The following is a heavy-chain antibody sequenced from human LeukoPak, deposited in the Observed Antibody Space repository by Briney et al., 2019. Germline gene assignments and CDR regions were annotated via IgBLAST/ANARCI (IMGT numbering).Heavy chain of an antibody. CDR3: AKGYYGSGSYYDY. Sequence: PGGSLRLSCAASGFTFSSYAMSWVRQAPGKGLEWVSGISWNSGSIGYADSVKGRFTISRDNAKNSLYLQMNSLRAEDTALYYCAKGYYGSGSYYDYWGQGTLVTVSS. J-gene: IGHJ4*02. CDR1: GFTFSSYA. D-gene: IGHD3-10*01. CDR2: ISWNSGSI. V-gene: IGHV3-9*01.